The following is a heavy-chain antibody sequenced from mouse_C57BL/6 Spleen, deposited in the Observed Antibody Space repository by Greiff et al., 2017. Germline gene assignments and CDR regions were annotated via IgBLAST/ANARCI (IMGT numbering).Heavy chain of an antibody. J-gene: IGHJ4*01. CDR1: GYAFSSSW. CDR2: IYPGDGDT. V-gene: IGHV1-82*01. Sequence: QVTLKECGPELVKPGASVKISCKASGYAFSSSWMNWVKQRPGKGLEWIGRIYPGDGDTNYNGKFKGKATLTADKSSSTAYMQLSSLTSEDSAVYFCARELWLRRDYAMDYWGQGTSVTVSS. CDR3: ARELWLRRDYAMDY. D-gene: IGHD2-2*01.